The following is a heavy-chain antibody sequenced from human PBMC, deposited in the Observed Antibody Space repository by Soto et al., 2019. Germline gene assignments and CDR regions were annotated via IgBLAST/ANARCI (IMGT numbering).Heavy chain of an antibody. CDR1: GGSISSSSYL. CDR2: IYYSGST. J-gene: IGHJ4*02. CDR3: ARRIAVAGHYFDY. Sequence: PSETLSLTCTVAGGSISSSSYLWGWIRQSPGKGLEWIGSIYYSGSTYYNPSLKSRVTISVDTSKDQFSLKLSSVTAADTAVYYCARRIAVAGHYFDYWGQGTLVTVSS. D-gene: IGHD6-19*01. V-gene: IGHV4-39*01.